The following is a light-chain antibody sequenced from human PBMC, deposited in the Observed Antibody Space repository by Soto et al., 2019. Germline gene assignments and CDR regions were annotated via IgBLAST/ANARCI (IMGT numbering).Light chain of an antibody. CDR2: KAS. V-gene: IGKV1-5*03. CDR3: QHYNSYSEA. Sequence: DIQMTQSPSTLSGSVGDRVTSTCRASQTISSWLAWYQQKPGKAPKLLIYKASTLKSGVPSRFSGSGSGTEFTLTISSLQPDEFATYYCQHYNSYSEAFGQGTKVELK. J-gene: IGKJ1*01. CDR1: QTISSW.